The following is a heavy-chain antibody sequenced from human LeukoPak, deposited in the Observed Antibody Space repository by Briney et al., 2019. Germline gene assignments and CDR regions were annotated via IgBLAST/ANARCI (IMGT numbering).Heavy chain of an antibody. V-gene: IGHV3-48*03. Sequence: QPGGSLRLSCAASGFTFSSYAMNWVRQAPGKGLEWVSYITNNGTTIYYADSVKGRFTISRDNAENSLYLQMNSLRAEDTAIYYCARDQWLPYYYHGMYVGGQGTTVTVSS. J-gene: IGHJ6*01. CDR1: GFTFSSYA. D-gene: IGHD6-19*01. CDR2: ITNNGTTI. CDR3: ARDQWLPYYYHGMYV.